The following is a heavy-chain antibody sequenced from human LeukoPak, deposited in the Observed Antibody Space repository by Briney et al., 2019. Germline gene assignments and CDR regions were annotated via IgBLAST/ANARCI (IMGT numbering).Heavy chain of an antibody. V-gene: IGHV3-21*01. Sequence: GGSLRLSCAASGFTFNSYSMHWVRQAPGRGREGVSSISSSSSYIFYADSAQGRFTISRDNAKNSLYLQMNSLRAEDTAVYYCAKDQRSIAVAGYFDYWGQGTLVTASS. D-gene: IGHD6-19*01. J-gene: IGHJ4*02. CDR3: AKDQRSIAVAGYFDY. CDR2: ISSSSSYI. CDR1: GFTFNSYS.